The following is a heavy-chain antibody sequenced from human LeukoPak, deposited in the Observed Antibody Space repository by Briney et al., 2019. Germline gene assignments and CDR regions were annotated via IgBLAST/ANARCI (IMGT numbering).Heavy chain of an antibody. V-gene: IGHV1-2*02. CDR3: ARSGYCSSTSCYAPLFDY. CDR2: INPTSGGT. Sequence: ASVKVSCKASGYTFTGYYMHWVRQAPGQGLGWMGWINPTSGGTNFAQKFQGRVTMTRDTSISTAYMELSRLRSDDTAVYYCARSGYCSSTSCYAPLFDYWGQGSLVTVSS. CDR1: GYTFTGYY. D-gene: IGHD2-2*01. J-gene: IGHJ4*02.